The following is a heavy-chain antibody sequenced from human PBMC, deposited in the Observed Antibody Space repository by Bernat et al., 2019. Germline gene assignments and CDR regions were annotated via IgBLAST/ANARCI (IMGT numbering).Heavy chain of an antibody. CDR1: GGSFSGYY. D-gene: IGHD3-3*01. CDR3: ARGYYDFWSGYFYYYYGMDV. Sequence: QVQLQQWGAGLLKPSETLSLTCAVYGGSFSGYYWSWIRQPPGKGLEWIGEINHSGSTNYNPSLKSRVTISVDTSKNQFSLKLSSVNAADTAVYYCARGYYDFWSGYFYYYYGMDVWGQGTTVTVSS. CDR2: INHSGST. J-gene: IGHJ6*02. V-gene: IGHV4-34*01.